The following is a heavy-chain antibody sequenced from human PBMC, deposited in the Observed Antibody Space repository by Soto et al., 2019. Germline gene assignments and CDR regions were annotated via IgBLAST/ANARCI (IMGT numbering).Heavy chain of an antibody. V-gene: IGHV3-23*01. J-gene: IGHJ4*02. Sequence: GGSLRLSCAASGFTFSSYAMSWVRQAPGKGLEWVSAISGSGGSTYYADSVKGRFTISRDNSKNTLYLQMNSLRAEDTAVYYCAKDQMGTYYYDSSGYTFDYWGQGTLVTVSS. CDR3: AKDQMGTYYYDSSGYTFDY. D-gene: IGHD3-22*01. CDR2: ISGSGGST. CDR1: GFTFSSYA.